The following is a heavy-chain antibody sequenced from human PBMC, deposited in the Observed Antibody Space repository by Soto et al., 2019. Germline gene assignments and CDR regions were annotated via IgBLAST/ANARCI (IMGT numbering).Heavy chain of an antibody. CDR1: VFTASSYA. V-gene: IGHV3-23*01. Sequence: PWWSLRLSCSASVFTASSYAMSWVRQAPGKGLEWVSGFSGSGGATFYADSVKGRFTLSRDSSKNTVYLQMNRLRAEDTAVYYCAKAGGDYWGQGTLVTVSS. CDR3: AKAGGDY. J-gene: IGHJ4*02. CDR2: FSGSGGAT. D-gene: IGHD3-10*01.